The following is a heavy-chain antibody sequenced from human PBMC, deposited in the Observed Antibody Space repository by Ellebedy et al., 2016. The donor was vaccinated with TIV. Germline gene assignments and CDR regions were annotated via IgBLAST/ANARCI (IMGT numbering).Heavy chain of an antibody. J-gene: IGHJ4*02. CDR3: AGWSSGAFDNY. V-gene: IGHV3-7*01. CDR2: INLDGSGK. CDR1: AFTFSTYA. D-gene: IGHD3-22*01. Sequence: GGSLRLXXAASAFTFSTYAMNWVRQPPGKGLEWVANINLDGSGKYYVDSVRGRFTISRDNAKNSFYLQMNSLRAEDTAVYYCAGWSSGAFDNYWGQGTLVTVSS.